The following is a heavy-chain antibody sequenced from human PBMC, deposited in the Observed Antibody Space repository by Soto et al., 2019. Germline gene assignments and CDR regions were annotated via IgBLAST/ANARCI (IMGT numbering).Heavy chain of an antibody. V-gene: IGHV1-46*01. CDR3: ARDGRPTIFGVDLHFDY. J-gene: IGHJ4*02. CDR2: INPSGGST. D-gene: IGHD3-3*01. Sequence: ASVKVSCKASGYTFTSYYMHWVRQAPGQGLEWMGIINPSGGSTSYAQKFQGRVTMTRDTSTSTVYMELSSLRSEDTAVYYCARDGRPTIFGVDLHFDYWGQGTLVTSPQ. CDR1: GYTFTSYY.